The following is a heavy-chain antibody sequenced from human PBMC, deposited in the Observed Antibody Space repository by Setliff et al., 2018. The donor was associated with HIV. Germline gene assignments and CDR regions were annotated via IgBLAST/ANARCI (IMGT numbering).Heavy chain of an antibody. CDR3: ARGWGYYMDV. CDR2: IYNSGST. CDR1: GGSISSFY. J-gene: IGHJ6*03. V-gene: IGHV4-59*08. Sequence: SETLSLTCTVSGGSISSFYWSWIRQPPGTGLEWIGYIYNSGSTNYNPSLKSRVTISEDTSKNQFFLKLTSVTAADTAVYYCARGWGYYMDVWGEGTTVTVSS. D-gene: IGHD1-26*01.